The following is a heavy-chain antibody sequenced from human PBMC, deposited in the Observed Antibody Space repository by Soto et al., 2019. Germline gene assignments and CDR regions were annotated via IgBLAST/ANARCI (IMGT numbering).Heavy chain of an antibody. J-gene: IGHJ4*02. Sequence: PSETLSLTCTVSGGAISSGDYYWSWIRQPPGKGLEWFGYIYYSGSTYYNPSLKSRVTISVDTSKNQFSLKLSSVTAADTAVYYCARMASGIAAHSDYWGQGTLVTVSS. V-gene: IGHV4-30-4*01. CDR3: ARMASGIAAHSDY. D-gene: IGHD6-13*01. CDR1: GGAISSGDYY. CDR2: IYYSGST.